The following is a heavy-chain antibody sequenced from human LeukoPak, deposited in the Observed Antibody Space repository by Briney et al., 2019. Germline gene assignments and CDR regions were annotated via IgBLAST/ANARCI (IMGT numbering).Heavy chain of an antibody. Sequence: GASVKVSCKASGYTFTSYDINWVRQATGQGLEWMGWMNPNSGNTGYAQKFQGRVTMTEDTSTDTAYMELSSLRSEDTAVYYCATVLGPPYGDYTFDYWGQGTLVTVSS. V-gene: IGHV1-8*01. CDR2: MNPNSGNT. CDR3: ATVLGPPYGDYTFDY. J-gene: IGHJ4*02. D-gene: IGHD4-17*01. CDR1: GYTFTSYD.